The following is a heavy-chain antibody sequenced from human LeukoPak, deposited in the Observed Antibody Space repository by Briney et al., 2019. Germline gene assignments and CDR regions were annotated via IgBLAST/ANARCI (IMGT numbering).Heavy chain of an antibody. Sequence: GGSLRLSCAASGFTFSSNWMHWVRQAPGKGLVWVSRIGSDGTSTSYADSVNGRFTISRDNAKNTLYLQMNILRAEGTPVYFSARGATGWAALDFWGQGTMVTVSS. J-gene: IGHJ3*01. CDR3: ARGATGWAALDF. CDR2: IGSDGTST. V-gene: IGHV3-74*01. D-gene: IGHD1-14*01. CDR1: GFTFSSNW.